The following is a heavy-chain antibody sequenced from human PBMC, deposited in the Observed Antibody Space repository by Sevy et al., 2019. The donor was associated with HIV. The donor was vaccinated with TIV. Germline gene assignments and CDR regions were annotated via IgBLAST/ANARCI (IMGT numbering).Heavy chain of an antibody. Sequence: GGSLRLSCTASGFPFSSYEMNWDRQAPGKGLEWVSYITNSGSTKYYSDSVKGRFTISRDNAKNSLYLQMNNLRAEDTAVYYCAGDLPPSATTVAHFDYWGRGTLVTVSS. CDR3: AGDLPPSATTVAHFDY. CDR2: ITNSGSTK. J-gene: IGHJ4*02. CDR1: GFPFSSYE. V-gene: IGHV3-48*03. D-gene: IGHD4-17*01.